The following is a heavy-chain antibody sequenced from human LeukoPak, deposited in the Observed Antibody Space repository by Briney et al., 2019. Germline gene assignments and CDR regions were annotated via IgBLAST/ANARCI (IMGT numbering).Heavy chain of an antibody. V-gene: IGHV4-34*01. Sequence: SETLSLTCAVYGGSFSGYYWSWIRQPPGKGLEWIGEINHSGSTNYNPSLKSRVTISVDTSKNQFALKLSSVTAADTAVYDCARGSPHYYYGSGSNRYWFDPWGQGTLVTVSS. J-gene: IGHJ5*02. CDR3: ARGSPHYYYGSGSNRYWFDP. D-gene: IGHD3-10*01. CDR2: INHSGST. CDR1: GGSFSGYY.